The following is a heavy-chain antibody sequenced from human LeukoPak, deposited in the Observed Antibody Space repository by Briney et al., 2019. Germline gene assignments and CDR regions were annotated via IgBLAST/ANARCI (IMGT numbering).Heavy chain of an antibody. Sequence: GGSLRLSCAASGFTFSSYAMSWVRQAPGKGLEWVSAISGSGSGGSTYYAGSVKGRFTISRDKSKNTLYLQMNSLRAEDTAVYYCAKDSNGARFDPWGQGTLVTVSS. V-gene: IGHV3-23*01. CDR2: ISGSGSGGST. J-gene: IGHJ5*02. CDR3: AKDSNGARFDP. D-gene: IGHD2-8*01. CDR1: GFTFSSYA.